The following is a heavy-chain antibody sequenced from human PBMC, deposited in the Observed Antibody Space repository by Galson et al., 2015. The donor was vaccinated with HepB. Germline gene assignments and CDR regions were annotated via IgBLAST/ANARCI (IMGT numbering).Heavy chain of an antibody. Sequence: SVKVSCKASGGTFSSYAISWVRQAPGQGLEWMGGIIPIFGTANYAQKFQGRVTITADESTSTAYMELSSLRSEDTALYYCAKPGGSSWWVDAFDIWGQGTMVTVSS. CDR2: IIPIFGTA. J-gene: IGHJ3*02. CDR3: AKPGGSSWWVDAFDI. V-gene: IGHV1-69*13. D-gene: IGHD2-15*01. CDR1: GGTFSSYA.